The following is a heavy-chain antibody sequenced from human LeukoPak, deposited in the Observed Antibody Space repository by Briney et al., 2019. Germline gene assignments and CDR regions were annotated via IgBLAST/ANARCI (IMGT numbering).Heavy chain of an antibody. J-gene: IGHJ5*02. D-gene: IGHD6-6*01. CDR3: AGLSSVAARPGWVDP. V-gene: IGHV1-2*02. CDR1: RYTFTDYY. Sequence: ASVKVSCKASRYTFTDYYIHWVRQAPGQGLEWMGWIDPKSGGTNYAQKFQGRVTMTRDTSSSTAYMEVSSLRSDDTAIYYCAGLSSVAARPGWVDPWGQGTLVTVSS. CDR2: IDPKSGGT.